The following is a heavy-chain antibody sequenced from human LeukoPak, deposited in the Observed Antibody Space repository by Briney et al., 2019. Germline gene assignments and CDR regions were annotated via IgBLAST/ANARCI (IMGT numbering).Heavy chain of an antibody. J-gene: IGHJ3*02. D-gene: IGHD3-9*01. Sequence: GGSLRLSCAASGFTFSSYAMSWVRQAPGKGLEWVSAISGSGGSTYYADSVKGRFTISRDNSKNTLYLQMNSLRAEDTAVYYCAKDRRYYDILTGYYGDAFDIWGQGTMVTVSS. CDR3: AKDRRYYDILTGYYGDAFDI. CDR1: GFTFSSYA. CDR2: ISGSGGST. V-gene: IGHV3-23*01.